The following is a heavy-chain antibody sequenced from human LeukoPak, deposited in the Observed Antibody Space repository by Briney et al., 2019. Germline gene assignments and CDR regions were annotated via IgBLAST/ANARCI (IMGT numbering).Heavy chain of an antibody. Sequence: ASVKVSCKASGYTFTSYAMHWVRQAPGQRLEWMGWINAGNGNTKYSQKFQGRVTITRDTSASTAYMELSSLRSEDTAVYYCARGREDYDFWSGYSPYNWFDPWGQGTLVTVSS. D-gene: IGHD3-3*01. CDR1: GYTFTSYA. CDR2: INAGNGNT. V-gene: IGHV1-3*01. CDR3: ARGREDYDFWSGYSPYNWFDP. J-gene: IGHJ5*02.